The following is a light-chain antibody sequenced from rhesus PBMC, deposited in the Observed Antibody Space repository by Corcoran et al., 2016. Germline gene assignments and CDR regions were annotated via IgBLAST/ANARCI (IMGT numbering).Light chain of an antibody. V-gene: IGKV1-28*02. CDR1: QGISSY. CDR2: AAP. Sequence: DIQMTQSPSSLSASVGDTVTITCRARQGISSYLNWFQQKPGKAPKLLIYAAPPLQSGGPSRFSGSGSGTDFTLTISSLKPEDFATYDCQQYKSYPWTFGQGTKVEIK. J-gene: IGKJ1*01. CDR3: QQYKSYPWT.